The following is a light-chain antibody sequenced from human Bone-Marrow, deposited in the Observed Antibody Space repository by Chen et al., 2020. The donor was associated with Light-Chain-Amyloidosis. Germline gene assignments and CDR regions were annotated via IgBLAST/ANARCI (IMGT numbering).Light chain of an antibody. J-gene: IGLJ1*01. CDR3: SSYTITNTLV. CDR1: SSDVGGDNH. Sequence: QSALTQPASVSGSPGQSITISCTGTSSDVGGDNHVSWYQQHPDKAPKLMIYEVTNRPSWVPDRFAGSKSNNMASLTISGLQTEDEADYFCSSYTITNTLVFGSGTRVTDL. V-gene: IGLV2-14*01. CDR2: EVT.